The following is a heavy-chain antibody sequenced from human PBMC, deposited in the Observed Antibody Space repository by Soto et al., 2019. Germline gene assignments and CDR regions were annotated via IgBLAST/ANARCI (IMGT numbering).Heavy chain of an antibody. CDR1: GFTFDDYT. D-gene: IGHD2-21*01. J-gene: IGHJ4*02. V-gene: IGHV3-9*01. CDR3: VTNKDYFAYSAYTAYSH. Sequence: EVQLVESGGGLVEPGGSLRLSCTASGFTFDDYTMHWVRQAPGKGLEWVSHVTWNGGSTGYADSVKGRFSISRDNAKNSVYLQMNNLRTEDTAFYYCVTNKDYFAYSAYTAYSHWGQGTLVTVSS. CDR2: VTWNGGST.